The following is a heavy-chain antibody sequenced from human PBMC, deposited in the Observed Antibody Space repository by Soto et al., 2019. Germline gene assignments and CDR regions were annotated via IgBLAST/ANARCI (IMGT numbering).Heavy chain of an antibody. CDR3: AREWGLLPYYVMDV. D-gene: IGHD7-27*01. CDR2: ISYTGRT. Sequence: ASETLSLTCIVSGDSVTSGSYYWTWLRQPPGKGLEWIGYISYTGRTKYNPSLQSRVTISVDTSKNDFSLNLSSVTAADTAVYFCAREWGLLPYYVMDVWGHGTAVTVSS. J-gene: IGHJ6*02. CDR1: GDSVTSGSYY. V-gene: IGHV4-61*03.